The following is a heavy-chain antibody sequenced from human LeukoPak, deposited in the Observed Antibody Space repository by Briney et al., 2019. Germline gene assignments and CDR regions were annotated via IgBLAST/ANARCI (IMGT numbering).Heavy chain of an antibody. Sequence: ASVKVSCKASGGTCSSYTISWVRQAPGQGLEWMGRIIPILGIANYAQKFQGRVTITADKSTSTAYMELSSLRSEDTAVYYRAREVSSGWYGDYWGQGTLVTVSS. J-gene: IGHJ4*02. CDR1: GGTCSSYT. CDR3: AREVSSGWYGDY. D-gene: IGHD6-19*01. CDR2: IIPILGIA. V-gene: IGHV1-69*04.